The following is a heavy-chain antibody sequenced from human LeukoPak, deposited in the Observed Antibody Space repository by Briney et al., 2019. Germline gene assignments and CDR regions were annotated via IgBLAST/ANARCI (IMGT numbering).Heavy chain of an antibody. CDR3: ARDRKGREQWLDRRASDY. J-gene: IGHJ4*02. CDR2: IKQDGSEK. V-gene: IGHV3-7*01. D-gene: IGHD6-19*01. CDR1: GFTFSSYW. Sequence: GGSLRLSCAASGFTFSSYWMSWVRQAPGKGLEWVANIKQDGSEKYYVDSVKGRFTISRDNAKNSLYLQMNSLRAEDTAVYYCARDRKGREQWLDRRASDYWGQGTLVTVSS.